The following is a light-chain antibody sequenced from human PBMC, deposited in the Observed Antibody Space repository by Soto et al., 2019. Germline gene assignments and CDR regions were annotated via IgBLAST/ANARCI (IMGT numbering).Light chain of an antibody. V-gene: IGLV2-14*01. CDR2: DVS. J-gene: IGLJ2*01. CDR1: SSDVGGYNY. Sequence: QSALTQPASVSGSPGQSITISCTGTSSDVGGYNYVSWYQQHPGKAPKLMIYDVSNRPSGVSNRFSGSKSGNTASLTISGLQAEDEANYYCSSYTSSSTVLFRGGTKLTVL. CDR3: SSYTSSSTVL.